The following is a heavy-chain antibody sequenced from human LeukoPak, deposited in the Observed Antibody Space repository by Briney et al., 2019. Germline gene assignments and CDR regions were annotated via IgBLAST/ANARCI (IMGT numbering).Heavy chain of an antibody. Sequence: GGSLRLSCSASGFIFSNNSMNWVRQAPGKGLEFVSAISSDGDNTFYADSVKGRFTISRDNSKNTLYRQTSSLRGEDTAVYYFVRVNVYKDRSLYYFGHWGQGTLVTVSS. CDR3: VRVNVYKDRSLYYFGH. J-gene: IGHJ4*02. CDR2: ISSDGDNT. V-gene: IGHV3-64D*06. D-gene: IGHD1-1*01. CDR1: GFIFSNNS.